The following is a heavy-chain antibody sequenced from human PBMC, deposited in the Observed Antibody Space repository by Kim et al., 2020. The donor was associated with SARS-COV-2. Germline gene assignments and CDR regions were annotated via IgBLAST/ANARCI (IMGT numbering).Heavy chain of an antibody. CDR3: AKERCSSTSCYDHNWFDP. CDR2: ISGSGGST. J-gene: IGHJ5*02. Sequence: GGSLRLSCAASGFTFSSYAMSWVRQAPGKGLEWVSAISGSGGSTYYADSVKGRFTISRDNSKNTLYLQMNSLRAEDTAVYYCAKERCSSTSCYDHNWFDPWGQGTLVTVSS. CDR1: GFTFSSYA. V-gene: IGHV3-23*01. D-gene: IGHD2-2*01.